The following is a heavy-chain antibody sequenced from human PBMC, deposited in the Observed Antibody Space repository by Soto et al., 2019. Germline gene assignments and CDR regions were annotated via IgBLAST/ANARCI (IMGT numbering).Heavy chain of an antibody. CDR2: IYYRGGT. V-gene: IGHV4-31*03. CDR1: GGSVSSGAYY. CDR3: ARAPDGTVAFDV. J-gene: IGHJ4*02. D-gene: IGHD1-1*01. Sequence: PSETLSLTCTVSGGSVSSGAYYWSWIRQHPGKGLEWIGYIYYRGGTYYNPPLRGRITISSDTSKNQFSLKLSSVTAADTAVYYCARAPDGTVAFDVWGQGTLVTVSS.